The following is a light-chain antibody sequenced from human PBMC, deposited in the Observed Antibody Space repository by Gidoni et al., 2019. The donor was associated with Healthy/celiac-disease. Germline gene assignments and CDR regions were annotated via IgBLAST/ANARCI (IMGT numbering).Light chain of an antibody. CDR2: GNS. CDR3: QSYDSSLSGVV. V-gene: IGLV1-40*01. Sequence: HSVLTQPPSVSGAPGQRVTISCTGRSSNLGAGYDVHWYPQLPGTAPKLLIYGNSNRPSGVPDRFSGSKSGTSASLAITGLQAEDEADYYCQSYDSSLSGVVFGGGTKLTVL. J-gene: IGLJ2*01. CDR1: SSNLGAGYD.